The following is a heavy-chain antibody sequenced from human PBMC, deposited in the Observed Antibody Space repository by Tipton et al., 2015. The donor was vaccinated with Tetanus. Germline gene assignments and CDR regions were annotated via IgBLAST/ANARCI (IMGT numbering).Heavy chain of an antibody. CDR3: ARDGGSYYTDC. D-gene: IGHD1-26*01. J-gene: IGHJ4*02. CDR2: ISDTASTI. Sequence: GSLRLSCAASGLSFSDYFMGWVRQAPGEGLEWISYISDTASTIHYADSVRGRFTISRDNAKESLFLEMNSLRAEDTAVYYCARDGGSYYTDCWGQGTLVTVSS. CDR1: GLSFSDYF. V-gene: IGHV3-11*01.